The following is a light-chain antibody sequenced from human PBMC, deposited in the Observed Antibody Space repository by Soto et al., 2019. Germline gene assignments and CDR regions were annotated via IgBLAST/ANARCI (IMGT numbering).Light chain of an antibody. CDR3: QKYNSAPWT. CDR2: GAS. V-gene: IGKV1-27*01. J-gene: IGKJ1*01. Sequence: DIQMTQSPSSLSASLGDRVTITCRASQGINNYLAWYQQRPGKVPKLLISGASSLHSGVTSRFNGSGSGTDFTLTISSLQPEDVATYYCQKYNSAPWTFGQGTKIEIK. CDR1: QGINNY.